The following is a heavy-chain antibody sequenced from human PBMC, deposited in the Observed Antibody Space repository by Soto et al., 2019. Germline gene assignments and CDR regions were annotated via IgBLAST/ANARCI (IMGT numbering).Heavy chain of an antibody. Sequence: SVKVSCKASGGTFSSYAISWVRQAPGQGLEWMGGIIPIFGTANYAQKFQGRVTITADKSTSTAYMELSSLRSEDTAVYYCARSDTIFGVVRGFDYWGQGTLVTVSS. D-gene: IGHD3-3*01. CDR3: ARSDTIFGVVRGFDY. CDR1: GGTFSSYA. CDR2: IIPIFGTA. V-gene: IGHV1-69*06. J-gene: IGHJ4*02.